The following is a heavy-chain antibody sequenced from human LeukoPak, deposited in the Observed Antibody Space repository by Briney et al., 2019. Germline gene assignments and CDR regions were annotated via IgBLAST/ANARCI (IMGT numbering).Heavy chain of an antibody. CDR2: IYYSGST. V-gene: IGHV4-31*03. D-gene: IGHD2-2*02. Sequence: SQTLSLTCTVSGGSISSGGYYWSWIRQHPGKGLEWIGYIYYSGSTYYNPSLKSRVTISVDTSKNQFSLKLSSVTAADTAVYYCARGRYSSPAAIAYYYYYMDVWGKGTTVTVSS. J-gene: IGHJ6*03. CDR3: ARGRYSSPAAIAYYYYYMDV. CDR1: GGSISSGGYY.